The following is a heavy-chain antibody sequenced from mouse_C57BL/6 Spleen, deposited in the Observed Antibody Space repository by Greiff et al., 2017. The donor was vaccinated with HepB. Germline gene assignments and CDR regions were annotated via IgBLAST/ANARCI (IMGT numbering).Heavy chain of an antibody. Sequence: EVKLQESGPVLVKPGASVKMSCKASGYTFTDYYMNWVKQSHGKSLEWIGVINPYNGGTSYNQKFKGKATLTVDKSSSTAYMELNSLTSEDSAVYYCAREDLITTVVAFDYWGQGTTLTVSS. CDR3: AREDLITTVVAFDY. CDR2: INPYNGGT. CDR1: GYTFTDYY. V-gene: IGHV1-19*01. J-gene: IGHJ2*01. D-gene: IGHD1-1*01.